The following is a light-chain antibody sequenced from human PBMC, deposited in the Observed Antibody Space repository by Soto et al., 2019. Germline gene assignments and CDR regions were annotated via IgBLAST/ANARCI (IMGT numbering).Light chain of an antibody. CDR3: QQYKSYFRT. V-gene: IGKV1-5*03. Sequence: DIEMTQSPSTLSASVGDRVTITCRASQSISSWLAWYQQKPGKAPKLLIYKASSLESGVPSRFSASGSGTEFTLTISRLQPDDFATYYCQQYKSYFRTFGQGTKVVIK. CDR2: KAS. CDR1: QSISSW. J-gene: IGKJ1*01.